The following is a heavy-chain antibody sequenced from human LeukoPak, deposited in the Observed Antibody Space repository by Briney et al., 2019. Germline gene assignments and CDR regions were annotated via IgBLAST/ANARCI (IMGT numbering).Heavy chain of an antibody. CDR1: GFTFSSYW. V-gene: IGHV3-7*01. D-gene: IGHD3-22*01. J-gene: IGHJ4*02. Sequence: GGPLRLSCAASGFTFSSYWMTWVRQAPGKGLEWVANIKQDGSEKYYVDSVKGRFTISRDNAKNSLYLQMNSLRAEDTAVYYCARGGYDSSGYRIEDYWGQGTLVTVSS. CDR3: ARGGYDSSGYRIEDY. CDR2: IKQDGSEK.